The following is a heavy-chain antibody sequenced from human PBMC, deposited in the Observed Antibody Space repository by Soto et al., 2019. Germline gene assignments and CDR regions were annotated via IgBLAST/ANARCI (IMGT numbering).Heavy chain of an antibody. D-gene: IGHD6-13*01. V-gene: IGHV4-59*01. CDR2: IHYTGST. CDR3: ARDSSRSGWLDP. Sequence: QVQLQESGPGLVKPSETLSLTCTVSGASISSYYWTWIRQPPGKGLEWIGYIHYTGSTYYNPSLKSRVTMSLDTSKNQLSLKLSSVTAADTAVFYCARDSSRSGWLDPWGQGTLVTVSS. CDR1: GASISSYY. J-gene: IGHJ5*02.